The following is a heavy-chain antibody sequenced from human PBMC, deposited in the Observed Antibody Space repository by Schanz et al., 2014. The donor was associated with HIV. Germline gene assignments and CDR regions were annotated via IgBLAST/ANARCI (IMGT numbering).Heavy chain of an antibody. D-gene: IGHD2-8*01. J-gene: IGHJ6*02. CDR1: GFSFSNYG. V-gene: IGHV3-23*04. CDR3: ARERYCTNGVCRVYGMGV. Sequence: VQLVESGGGVVRPGRSLRLSCAASGFSFSNYGMHWVRQAPGKGLEWVSSISGSGVSTFYAGSVKGRFAISRDKSKNTLYLQMNSLRVEDTAVYYCARERYCTNGVCRVYGMGVWGQGATVTVSS. CDR2: ISGSGVST.